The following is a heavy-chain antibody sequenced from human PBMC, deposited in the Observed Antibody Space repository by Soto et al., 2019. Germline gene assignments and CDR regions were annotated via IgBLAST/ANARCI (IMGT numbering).Heavy chain of an antibody. J-gene: IGHJ4*02. D-gene: IGHD3-3*01. CDR1: GYSFTSYW. Sequence: PGESLKISCKGSGYSFTSYWIGWVRQMPGKGLEWMGIIYPGDSDTRYSPSFQGQVTISADKSISTAYLQWSSLKASDTAMYYCARRTDFWSGYYTLYYFDYWGQGTQVTVSS. CDR3: ARRTDFWSGYYTLYYFDY. V-gene: IGHV5-51*01. CDR2: IYPGDSDT.